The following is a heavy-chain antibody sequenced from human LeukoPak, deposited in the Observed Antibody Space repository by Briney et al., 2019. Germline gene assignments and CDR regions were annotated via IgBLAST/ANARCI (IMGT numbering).Heavy chain of an antibody. V-gene: IGHV4-61*01. D-gene: IGHD3-22*01. CDR3: ARDPSGYFNY. CDR1: GASVSSGNYY. CDR2: RHYSGST. Sequence: SSETLSLTCTVSGASVSSGNYYWSWIRQPPGKGLEWIGYRHYSGSTNYNPSLKSRVTISVDTSKNQFSLKLSSVTAADTAVYYCARDPSGYFNYWGQGTLATVSS. J-gene: IGHJ4*02.